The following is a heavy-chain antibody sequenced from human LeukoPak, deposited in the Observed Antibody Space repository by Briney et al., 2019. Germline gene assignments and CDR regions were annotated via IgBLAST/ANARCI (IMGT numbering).Heavy chain of an antibody. Sequence: GGSLRLSCAASGFTFSSYAMSWVRQAPGKGLEWVSAISGSGGSTYYADSVKGRFTISRDNSKNTLYLQMNSLRAEDTAVYYCAKDSGASGWYPTQNLADYYYYYGMDVWGQGTTVTVSS. CDR2: ISGSGGST. CDR1: GFTFSSYA. D-gene: IGHD6-19*01. CDR3: AKDSGASGWYPTQNLADYYYYYGMDV. J-gene: IGHJ6*02. V-gene: IGHV3-23*01.